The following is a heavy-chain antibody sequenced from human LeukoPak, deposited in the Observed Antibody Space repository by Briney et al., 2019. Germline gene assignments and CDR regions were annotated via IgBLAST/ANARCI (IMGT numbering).Heavy chain of an antibody. Sequence: AGSLRLSCAAAGFTFSSYWMSWVRQAPGNGLEWVANIKQDGSEKYYVHAVKGRFTISRDNAKNSLYLQMNSLRAEDTAVYYCARAHILATGLFDDWGQGTLVTASS. CDR1: GFTFSSYW. CDR2: IKQDGSEK. V-gene: IGHV3-7*01. J-gene: IGHJ4*02. D-gene: IGHD5-12*01. CDR3: ARAHILATGLFDD.